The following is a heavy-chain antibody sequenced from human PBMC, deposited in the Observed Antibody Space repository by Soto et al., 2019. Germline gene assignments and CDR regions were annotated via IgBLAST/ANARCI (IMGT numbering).Heavy chain of an antibody. CDR3: AGTQGSRFAFDI. V-gene: IGHV4-31*03. Sequence: QVQLQESGPGLVKPSQTLSLTCTVSGGSISSGGYYWSWIRQHPGKGLEWIGYIYYSGSTYYNPSLQSRITISVDTSKNQFSLKLSSVTGADTAVYYCAGTQGSRFAFDIWGQGTMVTVSS. J-gene: IGHJ3*02. CDR1: GGSISSGGYY. CDR2: IYYSGST. D-gene: IGHD3-10*01.